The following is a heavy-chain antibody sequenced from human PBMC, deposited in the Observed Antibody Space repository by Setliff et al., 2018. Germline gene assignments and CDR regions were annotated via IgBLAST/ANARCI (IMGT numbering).Heavy chain of an antibody. D-gene: IGHD3-16*01. J-gene: IGHJ4*02. CDR2: IKEDGTER. CDR1: GFALSSSW. CDR3: SRQLGD. V-gene: IGHV3-7*01. Sequence: GGSLRLSCGVTGFALSSSWMSWVRQAPGKGLEWVANIKEDGTERNYVDSVKGRLIISRDNARNSLFLQLTSLRAEDTAVYYCSRQLGDWGQGTPVTVSS.